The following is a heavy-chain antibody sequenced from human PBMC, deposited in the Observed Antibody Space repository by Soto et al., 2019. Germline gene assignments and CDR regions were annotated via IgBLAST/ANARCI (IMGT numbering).Heavy chain of an antibody. CDR1: GFTFNDYW. D-gene: IGHD6-19*01. CDR2: IKQDAIDE. Sequence: EVQLVESGGGLVQPGGSLRLSCAASGFTFNDYWMNWVRQAPGKGLEWVANIKQDAIDEYYVDSVQGRFTISRDNAKNALYLQMNSLRAEDTAVYYCARPLGWRDAFDIWGQGTMVTVSS. CDR3: ARPLGWRDAFDI. V-gene: IGHV3-7*01. J-gene: IGHJ3*02.